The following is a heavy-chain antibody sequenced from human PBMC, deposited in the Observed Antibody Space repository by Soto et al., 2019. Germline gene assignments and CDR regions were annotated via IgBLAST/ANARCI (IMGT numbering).Heavy chain of an antibody. CDR2: ISYDGSNK. J-gene: IGHJ4*02. V-gene: IGHV3-30-3*01. Sequence: QVQLVESGGGVVQPGRSLRLSCAASGFTFSSYAMHWVRQAPGKGLEWVAVISYDGSNKYYADSVKGRFTISRDNSKNTLYLQMNSLRAEDTAVYYCARDRNPTMYSSSWYDHPSDYWGQGTLVTVSS. D-gene: IGHD6-13*01. CDR1: GFTFSSYA. CDR3: ARDRNPTMYSSSWYDHPSDY.